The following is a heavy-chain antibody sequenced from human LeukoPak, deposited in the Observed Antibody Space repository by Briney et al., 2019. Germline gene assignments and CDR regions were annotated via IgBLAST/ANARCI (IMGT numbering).Heavy chain of an antibody. CDR1: GYTFTSYA. CDR2: ISTNTGNP. J-gene: IGHJ3*02. Sequence: ASVKVSCKASGYTFTSYAMNWVRQAPGQGLEWMGWISTNTGNPTYAQGFTGRFVFSLDTSVSTAYLQISSLKAEDTAVYYCAREGIVGATTARSDAFDIWGQGTMVTVSS. V-gene: IGHV7-4-1*02. CDR3: AREGIVGATTARSDAFDI. D-gene: IGHD1-26*01.